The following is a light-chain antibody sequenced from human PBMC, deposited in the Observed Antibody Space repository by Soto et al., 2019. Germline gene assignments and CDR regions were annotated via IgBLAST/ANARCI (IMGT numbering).Light chain of an antibody. CDR2: GAS. Sequence: ETVITQSPATLSVSPGEGATLSCRASQSVSSNLVWYQHRPGQAPRLLIYGASTRATDIPARFSGSGSGTEFTLTISXLEPEDFAVYYCQKYGNSGTFGQGTKVDIK. V-gene: IGKV3-15*01. CDR1: QSVSSN. CDR3: QKYGNSGT. J-gene: IGKJ2*01.